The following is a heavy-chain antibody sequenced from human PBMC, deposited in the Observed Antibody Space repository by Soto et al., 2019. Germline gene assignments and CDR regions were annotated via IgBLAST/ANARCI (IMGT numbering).Heavy chain of an antibody. V-gene: IGHV1-46*03. CDR3: ARSWLGTDRLMAYNWLGP. Sequence: QVQLVQSGAEVKKPGASVKVSCKASGYTFISYYTHWVRQAPGQGLEWMGMINPSGGTTNYAQKFQGRVTLTRDTSTSTVYMELGSLRSEDTAVYFCARSWLGTDRLMAYNWLGPWGQGTLVTVSS. J-gene: IGHJ5*02. D-gene: IGHD1-1*01. CDR1: GYTFISYY. CDR2: INPSGGTT.